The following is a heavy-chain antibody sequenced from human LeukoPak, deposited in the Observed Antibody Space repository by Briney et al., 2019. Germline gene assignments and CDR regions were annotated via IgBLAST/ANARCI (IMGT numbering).Heavy chain of an antibody. CDR1: GGSFSGYY. J-gene: IGHJ3*02. CDR3: ARVFYDFWSGYSPDAFDI. D-gene: IGHD3-3*01. CDR2: INHSGST. V-gene: IGHV4-34*01. Sequence: SGTLSLTCAVYGGSFSGYYWSWIRQPPGKGLEWIGEINHSGSTNYNPSLKSRVTISVDTSKNQFSLKLSSVTAADTAVYYCARVFYDFWSGYSPDAFDIWGQGTMVTVSS.